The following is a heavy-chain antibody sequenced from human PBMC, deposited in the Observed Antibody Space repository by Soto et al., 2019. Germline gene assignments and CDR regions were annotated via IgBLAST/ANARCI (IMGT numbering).Heavy chain of an antibody. CDR1: SGSISSSNW. D-gene: IGHD3-3*01. CDR2: IYHSGST. CDR3: ARVTEYCDFWRGYTSDYYYYYMDV. V-gene: IGHV4-4*02. J-gene: IGHJ6*03. Sequence: PSETLSLTCAVSSGSISSSNWWSWVRQPPGKGLEWIGEIYHSGSTNYNPSLKSRVTISVDKSKNQFSLKLSSVTAADTAVYYCARVTEYCDFWRGYTSDYYYYYMDVWGKGTTVPVSS.